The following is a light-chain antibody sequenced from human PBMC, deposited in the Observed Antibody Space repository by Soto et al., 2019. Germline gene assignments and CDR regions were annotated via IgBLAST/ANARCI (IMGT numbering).Light chain of an antibody. CDR3: QQYSTYTPRT. V-gene: IGKV1-5*03. CDR1: QSISTW. J-gene: IGKJ1*01. CDR2: KAS. Sequence: DIQMTQSPSSLSASVGDGVTITCRASQSISTWLAWYQQKPGKAPKLLIYKASTLKSGVPSRFSGSGSGTEFTLTISSLQPDDFATYYCQQYSTYTPRTFGQGTKVDIK.